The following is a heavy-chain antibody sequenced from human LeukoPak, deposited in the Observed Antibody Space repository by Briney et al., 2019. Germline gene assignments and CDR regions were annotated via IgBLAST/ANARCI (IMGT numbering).Heavy chain of an antibody. CDR1: GFTFSSYG. V-gene: IGHV3-30*18. D-gene: IGHD6-6*01. J-gene: IGHJ4*02. CDR2: ISYDGSNK. Sequence: GRSLRLSCVASGFTFSSYGLHWVRQAPGKGLEWVAVISYDGSNKYYADSVKGRFTISRDNSKNTLYLQMNSLRAEDTAVYYCAKDLVGARPAHYFDYWGQGTLVTVSS. CDR3: AKDLVGARPAHYFDY.